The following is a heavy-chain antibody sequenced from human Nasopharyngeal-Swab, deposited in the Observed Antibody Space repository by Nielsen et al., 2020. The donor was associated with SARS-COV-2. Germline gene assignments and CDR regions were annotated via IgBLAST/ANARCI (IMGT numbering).Heavy chain of an antibody. V-gene: IGHV1-2*04. J-gene: IGHJ4*02. CDR3: AREGKLGIPSLDY. D-gene: IGHD7-27*01. Sequence: ASVKVSCKASGYTFTGYYMHWVRQAPGQGLEWMGWINPNSGGTYYAQKFQAWVTMTRDTSISTAYMELSRLRSDDTAVYYCAREGKLGIPSLDYWGQGTLVTVSS. CDR2: INPNSGGT. CDR1: GYTFTGYY.